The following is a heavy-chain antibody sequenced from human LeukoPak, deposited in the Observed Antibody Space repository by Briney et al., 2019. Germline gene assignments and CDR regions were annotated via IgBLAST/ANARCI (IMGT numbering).Heavy chain of an antibody. Sequence: GGSLRLSCAASGFTFSSYWMSWVRQAPGKGLEWVANIKQGGSEKYYVDSVKGRFTISRDNAKNSLYLQMNSLRAEDTAVYYCARAGYFDWLLYGYFDYWGQGTLVTVSS. CDR3: ARAGYFDWLLYGYFDY. CDR1: GFTFSSYW. V-gene: IGHV3-7*01. CDR2: IKQGGSEK. D-gene: IGHD3-9*01. J-gene: IGHJ4*02.